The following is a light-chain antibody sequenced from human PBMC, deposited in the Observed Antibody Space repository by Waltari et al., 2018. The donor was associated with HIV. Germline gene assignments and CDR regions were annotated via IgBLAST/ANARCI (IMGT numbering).Light chain of an antibody. J-gene: IGLJ3*02. CDR1: SSNIGTNY. CDR2: RNN. V-gene: IGLV1-47*01. Sequence: QSVLTQPPSASGTPGQRVTIPCSGSSSNIGTNYVYWYHQLPGTAPKILIYRNNQRPSGVPDRFSGSKAGTSASLAISGLRSEDEADYYCAAWDDSLSGWVCGGGTKLTVL. CDR3: AAWDDSLSGWV.